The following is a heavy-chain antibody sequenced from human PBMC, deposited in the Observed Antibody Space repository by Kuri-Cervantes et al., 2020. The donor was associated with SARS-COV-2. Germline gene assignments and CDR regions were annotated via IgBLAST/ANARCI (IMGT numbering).Heavy chain of an antibody. V-gene: IGHV3-7*03. CDR3: AKIAHVVVIAGAFDL. CDR2: IKQDGSEK. Sequence: GESLKISCAASGFTFSSYWMSWVRQAPGKGLEWVANIKQDGSEKYYVDSVKGRFTISRDNAKNSLYLQMNSLRAEDTAVYYFAKIAHVVVIAGAFDLWGQGTMVTVSS. CDR1: GFTFSSYW. D-gene: IGHD2-21*01. J-gene: IGHJ3*01.